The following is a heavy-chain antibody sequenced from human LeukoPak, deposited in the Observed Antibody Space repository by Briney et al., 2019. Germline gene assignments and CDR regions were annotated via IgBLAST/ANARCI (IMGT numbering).Heavy chain of an antibody. V-gene: IGHV4-34*01. CDR1: GGSFSGYY. CDR3: ARSFSTYCSSTSCPSTFDY. Sequence: SETLSLTCAVYGGSFSGYYWSWIRQPPGKGLEWIGEIKHSGSTNYNPSLESRGTISVDTYKTQFSLRLGSVTAADTAVYYCARSFSTYCSSTSCPSTFDYWGQRTLVTVSS. D-gene: IGHD2-2*01. CDR2: IKHSGST. J-gene: IGHJ4*02.